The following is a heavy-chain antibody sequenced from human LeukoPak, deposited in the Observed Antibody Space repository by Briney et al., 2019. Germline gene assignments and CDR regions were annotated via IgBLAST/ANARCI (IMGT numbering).Heavy chain of an antibody. CDR1: GFTFSNYA. D-gene: IGHD6-13*01. CDR3: ARDWQLFDY. CDR2: ISYDGSNK. J-gene: IGHJ4*02. V-gene: IGHV3-30-3*01. Sequence: GGSLRLSCAASGFTFSNYAMDWVRQAPGKGLEWVAVISYDGSNKYYADSVKGRFTISRDNSKNTLYLQMNSLRAEDTAVYYCARDWQLFDYWGQGTLVTVSS.